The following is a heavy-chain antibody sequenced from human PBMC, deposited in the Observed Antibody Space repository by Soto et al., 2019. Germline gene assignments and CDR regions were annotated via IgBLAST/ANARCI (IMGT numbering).Heavy chain of an antibody. CDR3: ARDDEGLNLGY. CDR2: IYYSGST. V-gene: IGHV4-61*08. CDR1: GGSISSGDYY. J-gene: IGHJ4*02. Sequence: SETLSLTCTVSGGSISSGDYYWSWIRQPPGKGLEWIGCIYYSGSTNYNPSLKSRVTISVDTSKNQFSLKLSSVTAADTAVYYCARDDEGLNLGYWGQGTLVTVSS.